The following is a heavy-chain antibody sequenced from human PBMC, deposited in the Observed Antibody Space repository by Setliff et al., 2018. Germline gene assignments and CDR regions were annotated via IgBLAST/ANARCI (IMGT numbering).Heavy chain of an antibody. CDR2: LFDGGSA. J-gene: IGHJ3*01. D-gene: IGHD3-22*01. Sequence: PSETLSLTCAVSGYSISNGFYWGWIRQSPVKGLEWIGSLFDGGSAYYSPSLKSRASISLDASKNQFALKLTSATAADTAVYYCARDPHYDPTYSLPGHAFDFWGQGRMVTV. CDR3: ARDPHYDPTYSLPGHAFDF. V-gene: IGHV4-38-2*02. CDR1: GYSISNGFY.